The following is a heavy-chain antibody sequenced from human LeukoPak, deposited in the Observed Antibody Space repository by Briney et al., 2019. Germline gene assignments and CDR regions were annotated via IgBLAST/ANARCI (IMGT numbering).Heavy chain of an antibody. Sequence: ASVRVSCKASGYTFTRYGISWVRQAPGQGLQWLGWISASNGNTNYAQKFRDRVTMSTDTSTGTAYLDVRSLTSDDTAVYYCARGNFYDNKGYSPELRYWGQGTLVTVSS. CDR2: ISASNGNT. V-gene: IGHV1-18*01. CDR1: GYTFTRYG. CDR3: ARGNFYDNKGYSPELRY. J-gene: IGHJ4*02. D-gene: IGHD3-10*01.